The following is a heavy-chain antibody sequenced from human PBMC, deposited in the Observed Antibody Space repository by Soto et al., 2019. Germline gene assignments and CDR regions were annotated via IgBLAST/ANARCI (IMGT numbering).Heavy chain of an antibody. CDR1: GYTFSSYA. CDR3: ARDRYWNYLGYYFDY. Sequence: QTGGSLRLSCAASGYTFSSYAMHWVRQAPGKGLEWVAVISYDGSNKYYADSVKGRFTISRDNSKNTLYLQMNSLRAEDTAVYYCARDRYWNYLGYYFDYWGQGTLVTVSS. CDR2: ISYDGSNK. D-gene: IGHD1-7*01. V-gene: IGHV3-30-3*01. J-gene: IGHJ4*02.